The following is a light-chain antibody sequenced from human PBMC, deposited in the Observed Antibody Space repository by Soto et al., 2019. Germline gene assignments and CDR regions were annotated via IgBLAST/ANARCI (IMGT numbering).Light chain of an antibody. V-gene: IGLV2-11*01. CDR1: SSDVGGYNY. CDR2: DVN. Sequence: QSALTQPRSVSGSPGQSVTISCTGTSSDVGGYNYVSWYQQHPGKAPKLIICDVNKRPSGVPDRFSGSKSGNTASLTISGLQAEDEADYYCCSYAGTYPWVFGGGTKVTVL. J-gene: IGLJ3*02. CDR3: CSYAGTYPWV.